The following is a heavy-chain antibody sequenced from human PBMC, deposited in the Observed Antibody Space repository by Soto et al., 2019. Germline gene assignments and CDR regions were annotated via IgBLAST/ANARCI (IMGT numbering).Heavy chain of an antibody. CDR3: ARGRRITIFGVVINWFDP. D-gene: IGHD3-3*01. J-gene: IGHJ5*02. V-gene: IGHV1-8*01. CDR2: MNPNSGNT. Sequence: QVPLVQSGAEVKKPGASVKVSCKASGYTFTSYDINWVRQASGQGLEWMGWMNPNSGNTGYAQKFQGRVTMTRNTSISTAYMELSSLRSEDTAVYYCARGRRITIFGVVINWFDPWGQGTLVTVSS. CDR1: GYTFTSYD.